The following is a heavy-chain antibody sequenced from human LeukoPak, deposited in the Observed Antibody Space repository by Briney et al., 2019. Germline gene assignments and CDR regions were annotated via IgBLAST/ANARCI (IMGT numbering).Heavy chain of an antibody. V-gene: IGHV4-30-2*01. D-gene: IGHD4-23*01. Sequence: PSETLSLTCTVSGGSISSGGYYWSWIRQPPGKGLEWIGYIYHSGSTYYNPSLKSRVTISVDRSKNQFSLKLSSVTAADTAVYYCARSTWYLVSFFDYWGQGTLVTVSS. CDR1: GGSISSGGYY. CDR2: IYHSGST. CDR3: ARSTWYLVSFFDY. J-gene: IGHJ4*02.